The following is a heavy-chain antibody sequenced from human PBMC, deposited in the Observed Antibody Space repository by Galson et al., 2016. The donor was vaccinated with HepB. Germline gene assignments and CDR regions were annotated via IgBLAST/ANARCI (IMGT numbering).Heavy chain of an antibody. CDR2: ISSDSSYT. D-gene: IGHD3-10*02. CDR3: ARVLRYHYMDV. Sequence: SLRLSCAASGFPFSDYYMTWIRQAPGKGLQRISHISSDSSYTNYADSVKGRFTISRDNAKNSLTLQMNSLRAEDTAVYYCARVLRYHYMDVWGKGTTVTVSS. CDR1: GFPFSDYY. V-gene: IGHV3-11*06. J-gene: IGHJ6*03.